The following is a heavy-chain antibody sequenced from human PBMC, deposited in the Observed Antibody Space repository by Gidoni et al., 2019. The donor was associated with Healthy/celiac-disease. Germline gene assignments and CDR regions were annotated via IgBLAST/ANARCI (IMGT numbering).Heavy chain of an antibody. J-gene: IGHJ5*02. CDR3: ARGSITFVPPKSSVQENNWFDP. D-gene: IGHD3-16*01. CDR1: GGSISSYY. Sequence: QVQLQESGPGLVKPSETLSLTCTVSGGSISSYYWSWIRQPPGNGLEWIGYIYYSGSTNYNPSLKSRVTISVETSKNQFSLKLSSVTAADTAVYYCARGSITFVPPKSSVQENNWFDPWGQGTLVTVSS. V-gene: IGHV4-59*01. CDR2: IYYSGST.